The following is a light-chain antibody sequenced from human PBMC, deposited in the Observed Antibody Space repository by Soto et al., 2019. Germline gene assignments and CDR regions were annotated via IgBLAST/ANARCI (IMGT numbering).Light chain of an antibody. CDR2: GAS. CDR1: QSVGSD. CDR3: QQYNNWPRAT. J-gene: IGKJ4*01. V-gene: IGKV3-15*01. Sequence: EIVMTQSTSTLSASAGARATLSWGASQSVGSDLVRYRQKPGQAPRLLIYGASNRATGVPDRFSGSGSGTEFNLTISSLQSEDFGVYYCQQYNNWPRATFGGGTKVDIK.